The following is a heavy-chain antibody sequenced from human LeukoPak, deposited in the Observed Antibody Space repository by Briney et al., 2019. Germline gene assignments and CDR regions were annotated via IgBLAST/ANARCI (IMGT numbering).Heavy chain of an antibody. CDR1: GGSISSYY. CDR2: IYYSGST. J-gene: IGHJ3*02. Sequence: SETTSLTCTVSGGSISSYYWSWIRQPPGKGLEWIGYIYYSGSTNYNPSLKSRVTISVDTSKNQFSLKLSSVTAADTAVYHCARQDHDAFDIWGQGTMVTVSS. CDR3: ARQDHDAFDI. V-gene: IGHV4-59*08.